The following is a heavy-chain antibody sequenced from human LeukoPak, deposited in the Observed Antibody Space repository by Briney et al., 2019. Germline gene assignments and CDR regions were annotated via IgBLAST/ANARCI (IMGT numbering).Heavy chain of an antibody. Sequence: SETLSLTCTVSGGSISSGSYYWSWIRQPAGKGLEWIGRIYTSGSTNYNLSLKSRVTISVDTSKNQFSLKLSSVTAADTAVYYCARASVDTAMGGDYYYYYMDAWGKGTTVTVSS. J-gene: IGHJ6*03. D-gene: IGHD5-18*01. CDR1: GGSISSGSYY. V-gene: IGHV4-61*02. CDR2: IYTSGST. CDR3: ARASVDTAMGGDYYYYYMDA.